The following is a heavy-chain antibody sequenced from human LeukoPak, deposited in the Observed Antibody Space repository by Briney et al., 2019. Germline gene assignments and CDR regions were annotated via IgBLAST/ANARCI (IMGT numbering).Heavy chain of an antibody. D-gene: IGHD2-15*01. CDR2: IIPIFGTA. V-gene: IGHV1-69*05. J-gene: IGHJ3*02. Sequence: SVKVSCKASGGTFSSYAISWVRQAPGQGLEWMGRIIPIFGTANYAQKFQGRVTITTDESTSTAYMELSSLRSEDTAVYYCARVIVVVVAADNAFDIWGQGTMVTVCS. CDR3: ARVIVVVVAADNAFDI. CDR1: GGTFSSYA.